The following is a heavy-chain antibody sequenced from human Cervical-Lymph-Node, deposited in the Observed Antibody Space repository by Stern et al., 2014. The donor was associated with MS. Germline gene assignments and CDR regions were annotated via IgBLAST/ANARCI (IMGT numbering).Heavy chain of an antibody. J-gene: IGHJ4*02. V-gene: IGHV3-21*01. CDR3: ARDHCGGGSCYKAFDS. D-gene: IGHD2-15*01. Sequence: VQLVQSGGGLVKPGGSLRLSCAASGFAFSSYNMTWVRQSPGKGLEWVSSITITGSYMYHADSLNGRFTISRDNARNSLFLQMNSLRAEDTAVYYCARDHCGGGSCYKAFDSWGQGTLVTVSS. CDR1: GFAFSSYN. CDR2: ITITGSYM.